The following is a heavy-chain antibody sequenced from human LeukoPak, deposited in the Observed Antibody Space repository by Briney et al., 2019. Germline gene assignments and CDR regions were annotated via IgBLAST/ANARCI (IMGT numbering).Heavy chain of an antibody. CDR3: TTLGYHLDS. CDR2: SSGSDSTT. Sequence: GGTLRLSCAATGFAFSAYEMNWVRQAPGKGLEWVAYSSGSDSTTYYAVSVKGRFVISRDNARSSLYLHMNSLRADDTALYYCTTLGYHLDSWGQGTLVTVSS. J-gene: IGHJ4*02. CDR1: GFAFSAYE. D-gene: IGHD3-22*01. V-gene: IGHV3-48*03.